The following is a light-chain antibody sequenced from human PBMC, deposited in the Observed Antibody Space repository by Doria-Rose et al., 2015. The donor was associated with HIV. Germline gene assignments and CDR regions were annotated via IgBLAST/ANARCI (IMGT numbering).Light chain of an antibody. V-gene: IGKV3-20*01. CDR2: DAS. Sequence: DIVLTQSPGTLSLSPGERATLSCRASQRVKSSYLVWYQQKPGQAPRLLIYDASTSATGIPDRFSGSGSGTDFTLTISRLEPEDAAVYYCQQYGTSRGTFGQGTRLEIK. J-gene: IGKJ5*01. CDR1: QRVKSSY. CDR3: QQYGTSRGT.